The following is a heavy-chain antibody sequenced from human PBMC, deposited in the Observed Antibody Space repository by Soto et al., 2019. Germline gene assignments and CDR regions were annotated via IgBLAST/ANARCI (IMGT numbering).Heavy chain of an antibody. D-gene: IGHD3-16*01. CDR2: IVVGSGNT. J-gene: IGHJ3*02. CDR3: AATTVHYGSDAFDI. CDR1: GFTFTSSA. V-gene: IGHV1-58*01. Sequence: SVKVSCKASGFTFTSSAVQWVRQARGQRLEWIGWIVVGSGNTNYAQKFQERVTITRDMSTSTAYMELSSLRSEDTAVYYCAATTVHYGSDAFDIWGQGTMGIVS.